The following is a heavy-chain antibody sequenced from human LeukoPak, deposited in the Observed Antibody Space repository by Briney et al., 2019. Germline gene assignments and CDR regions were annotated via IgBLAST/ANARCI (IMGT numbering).Heavy chain of an antibody. D-gene: IGHD3-10*01. CDR3: ARDPRGGHFDY. CDR2: IIPIFGTA. CDR1: GGTFSSYA. Sequence: ASVKVSCKASGGTFSSYAISWVRQAPGQGLEWMGGIIPIFGTANYAQKFQGRVTITTDESTSTAYMELSGLRSEDTAVYYCARDPRGGHFDYWGQGTLVTVSS. V-gene: IGHV1-69*05. J-gene: IGHJ4*02.